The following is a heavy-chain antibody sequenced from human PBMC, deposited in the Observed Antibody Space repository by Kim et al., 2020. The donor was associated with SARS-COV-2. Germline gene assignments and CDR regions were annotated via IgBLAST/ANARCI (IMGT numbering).Heavy chain of an antibody. Sequence: GGSLRLSCAASGFTFSSYAMHWVRQAPGKGLEWVAVISYDGSNKYYADSVKGRFTISRDNSKNTLYLQMNSLRAEDTAVYYCAGATAPIVVVPAASFWGQGTLVTVSS. CDR1: GFTFSSYA. CDR2: ISYDGSNK. V-gene: IGHV3-30*04. CDR3: AGATAPIVVVPAASF. D-gene: IGHD2-2*01. J-gene: IGHJ4*02.